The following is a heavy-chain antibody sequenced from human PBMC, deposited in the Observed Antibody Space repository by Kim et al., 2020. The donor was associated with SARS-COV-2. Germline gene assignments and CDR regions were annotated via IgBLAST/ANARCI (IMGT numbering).Heavy chain of an antibody. D-gene: IGHD3-10*01. Sequence: YNPPLKSRVTISVETSKNQFSLKLSSVTAADTAVYYCASMISGSGSYYNYWGQGTLVTVSS. V-gene: IGHV4-34*01. CDR3: ASMISGSGSYYNY. J-gene: IGHJ4*02.